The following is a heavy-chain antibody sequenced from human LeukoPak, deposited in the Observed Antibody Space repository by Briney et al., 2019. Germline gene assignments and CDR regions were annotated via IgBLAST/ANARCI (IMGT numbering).Heavy chain of an antibody. CDR1: GGTFSSYA. Sequence: GSSVKVSCKASGGTFSSYAISWVRQAPGQGLEWMGRIIPILGTANYAQKFQGRVTITTDESTSTAYMELSSLRSEDTAVYYCARVAVARNWFDPWGQGTLVTVSS. D-gene: IGHD6-19*01. CDR3: ARVAVARNWFDP. V-gene: IGHV1-69*11. J-gene: IGHJ5*02. CDR2: IIPILGTA.